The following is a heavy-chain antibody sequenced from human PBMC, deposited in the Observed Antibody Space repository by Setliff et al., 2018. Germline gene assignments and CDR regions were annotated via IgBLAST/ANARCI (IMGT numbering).Heavy chain of an antibody. CDR1: GFGFTTFG. D-gene: IGHD2-21*02. V-gene: IGHV1-18*01. CDR2: ISPYSGNT. CDR3: ARSPPTVVVTAIQAIFDY. J-gene: IGHJ4*02. Sequence: GASVKVSCKTSGFGFTTFGFSWVRQAPGQGLEWLGSISPYSGNTNYAQKLQGRLTMTTDTSTSTAYMELRSLRSDDTAVYYCARSPPTVVVTAIQAIFDYWGQGTLVTVSS.